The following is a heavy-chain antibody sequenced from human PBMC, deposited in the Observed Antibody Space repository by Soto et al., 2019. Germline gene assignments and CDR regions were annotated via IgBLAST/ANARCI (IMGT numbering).Heavy chain of an antibody. V-gene: IGHV5-10-1*01. Sequence: PGESLKISCKGSGYSFTSYWISWVRQMPGKGLEWMGRIDPSDSYTNYSPSFQGDVTISADKSISTAFLQWSSLKASDTAMYYCARPNRDCSGGSCYYYGMDVWGQGTTVTVSS. D-gene: IGHD2-15*01. CDR1: GYSFTSYW. CDR2: IDPSDSYT. J-gene: IGHJ6*02. CDR3: ARPNRDCSGGSCYYYGMDV.